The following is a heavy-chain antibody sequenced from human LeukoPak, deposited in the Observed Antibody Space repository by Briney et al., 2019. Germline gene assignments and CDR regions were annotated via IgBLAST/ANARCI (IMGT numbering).Heavy chain of an antibody. V-gene: IGHV5-51*01. CDR1: GYSFASYW. D-gene: IGHD6-13*01. CDR3: ARQGNSWDPIFDY. CDR2: IFPGDSDA. J-gene: IGHJ4*02. Sequence: GESLKMSCKGSGYSFASYWIGWVRQMPGKGLEWMGIIFPGDSDARYSPSFQGQVTISADKSISTAYLQWSSLKASDTAMYYCARQGNSWDPIFDYWGQGTLVTVSS.